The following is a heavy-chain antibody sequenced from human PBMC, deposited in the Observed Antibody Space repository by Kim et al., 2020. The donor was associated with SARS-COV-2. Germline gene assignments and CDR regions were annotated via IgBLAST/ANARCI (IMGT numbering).Heavy chain of an antibody. J-gene: IGHJ4*02. CDR3: ARETNEGGFDY. CDR2: T. V-gene: IGHV3-53*01. Sequence: TYYAASVKGRFTISRDNSKNTLYLKMNSLRAEDTAVYYCARETNEGGFDYWGQGTLVTVSS. D-gene: IGHD3-16*01.